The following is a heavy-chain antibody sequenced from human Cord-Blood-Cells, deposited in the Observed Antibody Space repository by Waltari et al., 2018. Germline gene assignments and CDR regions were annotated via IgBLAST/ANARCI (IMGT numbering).Heavy chain of an antibody. CDR3: ARAVRGYELSGYFDY. D-gene: IGHD3-16*02. V-gene: IGHV4-38-2*01. CDR1: GYSCSSGYY. CDR2: IHHSGST. J-gene: IGHJ4*02. Sequence: QLQESGPGLVKPSETLSLTCAVSGYSCSSGYYWGCIRRPPGKGLEWIGSIHHSGSTYYNPSLKSRVTISVDTSKNQFSLKLSSVTAADTAVYYCARAVRGYELSGYFDYWGQGTLVTVSS.